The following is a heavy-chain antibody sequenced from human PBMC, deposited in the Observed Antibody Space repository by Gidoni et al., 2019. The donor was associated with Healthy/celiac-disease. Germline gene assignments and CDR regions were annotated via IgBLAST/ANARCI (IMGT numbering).Heavy chain of an antibody. Sequence: QLQLQESGPGLVKPSETLSITCTVSGGAISSSRYYWGWVRQPPGKGLEWIGRIYYSGSTYSNPSLKSRVTISVDTSKNQFSLKRSSVTAADTAVYYCARPHYYDSSGYYYESRLTWYFDLWGRGTLVTVSS. D-gene: IGHD3-22*01. J-gene: IGHJ2*01. CDR1: GGAISSSRYY. V-gene: IGHV4-39*01. CDR3: ARPHYYDSSGYYYESRLTWYFDL. CDR2: IYYSGST.